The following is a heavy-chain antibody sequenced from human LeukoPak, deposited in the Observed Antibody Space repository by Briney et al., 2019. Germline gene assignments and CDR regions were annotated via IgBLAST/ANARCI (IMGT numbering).Heavy chain of an antibody. CDR2: ISGSSSDI. Sequence: GGSLRLSCVASGITFSSYGISWVRRAPGKGLEWVSSISGSSSDIYYADSVKGRFTISRDNSKNSLYLQMKSLRAEDTALYYCARRGYHDYSGFDYWGQGTLVTVSS. CDR3: ARRGYHDYSGFDY. D-gene: IGHD3-16*01. J-gene: IGHJ4*02. CDR1: GITFSSYG. V-gene: IGHV3-21*01.